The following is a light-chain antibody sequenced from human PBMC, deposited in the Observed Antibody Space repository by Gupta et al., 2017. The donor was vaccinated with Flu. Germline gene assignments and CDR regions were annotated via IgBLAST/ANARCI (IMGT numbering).Light chain of an antibody. Sequence: SITISCTGTSSDVGGYNFVSWYQQLPGKAPKVLIDEVSNRPSGVSDRFSGSKSGNTASLTISGLQTEDDAAYYCCSFTTTSALVFGTGTKVTVL. V-gene: IGLV2-14*01. CDR1: SSDVGGYNF. CDR2: EVS. J-gene: IGLJ1*01. CDR3: CSFTTTSALV.